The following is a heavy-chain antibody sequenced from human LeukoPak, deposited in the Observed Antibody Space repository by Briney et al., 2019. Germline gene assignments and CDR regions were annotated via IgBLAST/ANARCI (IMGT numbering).Heavy chain of an antibody. J-gene: IGHJ4*02. CDR1: GFTFSNYA. CDR2: ISGSGGST. Sequence: GGSLRLSCAASGFTFSNYAMSWVRQAPGKGLEWVSAISGSGGSTYYADSVKGRFTISRDNSKSTLYLQMNSLRAEDTAVYYCAKGFPGSGSYYDYWGQGTLVTVSS. CDR3: AKGFPGSGSYYDY. D-gene: IGHD3-10*01. V-gene: IGHV3-23*01.